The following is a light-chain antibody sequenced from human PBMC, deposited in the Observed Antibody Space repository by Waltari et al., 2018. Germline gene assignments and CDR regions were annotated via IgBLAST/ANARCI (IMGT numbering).Light chain of an antibody. CDR3: QKYNSAPWT. V-gene: IGKV1-27*01. Sequence: DFQMTQSPSSLSASIGDTVTITCRASQGIGNDLAWYQQKPGKSPNLLIYAASTLQSGVPSRFSGSGFGTDFSLTISSLQPEDVATYYCQKYNSAPWTIGQGTKVEMK. CDR2: AAS. CDR1: QGIGND. J-gene: IGKJ1*01.